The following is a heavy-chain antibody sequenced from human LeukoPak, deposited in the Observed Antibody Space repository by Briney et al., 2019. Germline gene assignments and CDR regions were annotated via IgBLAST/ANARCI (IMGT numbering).Heavy chain of an antibody. CDR1: GFTFSSYS. V-gene: IGHV3-21*01. CDR3: ARVGDGYNQGAFDY. CDR2: ISSSRSYI. D-gene: IGHD5-24*01. Sequence: TGGSLRLSCAASGFTFSSYSMNWVRQAPGKGLEWVSSISSSRSYIYYADSVKGRFTISRDNAKNSLYLQMNSLRAEDTAVYYCARVGDGYNQGAFDYWGQGTLVTVSS. J-gene: IGHJ4*02.